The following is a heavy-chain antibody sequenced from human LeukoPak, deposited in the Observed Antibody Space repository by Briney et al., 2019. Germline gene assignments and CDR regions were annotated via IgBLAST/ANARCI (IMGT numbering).Heavy chain of an antibody. CDR3: ARDRVETAMGPQFRTYYYYGMDV. V-gene: IGHV3-66*01. D-gene: IGHD5-18*01. CDR2: IYSGGST. Sequence: GGSLRLSCAASGFTVSSNYMSWVRQAPGKGLEWVSVIYSGGSTSYSDSVKGRFTISRDNSKNTVYLQMNSLRVEDTAVYYCARDRVETAMGPQFRTYYYYGMDVWGQGTTVTVSS. CDR1: GFTVSSNY. J-gene: IGHJ6*02.